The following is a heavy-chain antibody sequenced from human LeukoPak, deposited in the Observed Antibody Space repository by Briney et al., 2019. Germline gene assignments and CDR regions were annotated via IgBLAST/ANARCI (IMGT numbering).Heavy chain of an antibody. CDR2: IIPYNGKT. D-gene: IGHD1-7*01. J-gene: IGHJ6*03. V-gene: IGHV1-18*01. CDR1: GYTFTSYG. Sequence: ASVKVSCKASGYTFTSYGVTWVRQAPGQGLEWMGWIIPYNGKTNYAQKLQGRVTMTTDTSTSTAYMELRSLRSDDTAVYYCARLGTPLYCYYMDVWGKGTTVTISS. CDR3: ARLGTPLYCYYMDV.